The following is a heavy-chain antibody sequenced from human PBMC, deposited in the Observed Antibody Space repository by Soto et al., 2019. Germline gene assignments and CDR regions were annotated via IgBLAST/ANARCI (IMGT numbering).Heavy chain of an antibody. CDR1: GGSISGYF. J-gene: IGHJ5*02. CDR3: ARHRYGSGSLYNWFDP. Sequence: QVQLQESGPGLVKPSETLSLTCTVSGGSISGYFWSWMRQPPGKELEWIGYIYYSGSTNYNPSLKSRITMSVDSSKNQFSLKLSSVTAADTAVYYCARHRYGSGSLYNWFDPWGQGTLFTVSS. D-gene: IGHD3-10*01. V-gene: IGHV4-59*01. CDR2: IYYSGST.